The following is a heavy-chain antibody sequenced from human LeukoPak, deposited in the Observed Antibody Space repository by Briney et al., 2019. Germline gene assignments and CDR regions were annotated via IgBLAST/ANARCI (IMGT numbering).Heavy chain of an antibody. CDR3: AKDRPGRIAAAAIFDY. D-gene: IGHD6-25*01. Sequence: GGSLRLSCAASGFTFSSYAMSWVRQAPGKGLEWVSAISGSGGSTYYADSVKGRFTISRDNSKNTLYLQMNSLRAEDTAVYYCAKDRPGRIAAAAIFDYWGQGTLVTVSS. CDR1: GFTFSSYA. V-gene: IGHV3-23*01. J-gene: IGHJ4*02. CDR2: ISGSGGST.